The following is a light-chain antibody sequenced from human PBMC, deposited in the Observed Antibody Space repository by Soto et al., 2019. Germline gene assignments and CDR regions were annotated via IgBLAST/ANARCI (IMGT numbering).Light chain of an antibody. CDR3: CSFAGTSSCF. CDR2: EVT. Sequence: QSVLTQPASVSGSPGQSITISCTGTSSDVGSFNLVSWYQQHPGKAPKLMIYEVTKRPSGVSNRFSGSKSGNTASLTISGLQVEDEADYYCCSFAGTSSCFSGPGTEVTVL. V-gene: IGLV2-23*02. CDR1: SSDVGSFNL. J-gene: IGLJ1*01.